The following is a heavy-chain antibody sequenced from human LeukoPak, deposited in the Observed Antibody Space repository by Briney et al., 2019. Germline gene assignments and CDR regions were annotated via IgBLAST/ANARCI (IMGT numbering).Heavy chain of an antibody. CDR1: GYTFTSYG. D-gene: IGHD3-9*01. J-gene: IGHJ4*02. V-gene: IGHV1-18*01. Sequence: GASVKVSCKASGYTFTSYGISWVRQAPGQGLEWMGWISAYNGNTNYAQKLQGRVTMTTDTSTSTAYMELRSLRSDDTAVYYCARVPAYYDILAGHERTEFLDYWGQGTLVTVSS. CDR3: ARVPAYYDILAGHERTEFLDY. CDR2: ISAYNGNT.